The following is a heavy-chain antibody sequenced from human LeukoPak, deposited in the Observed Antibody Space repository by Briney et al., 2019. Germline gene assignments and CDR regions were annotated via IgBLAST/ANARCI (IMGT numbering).Heavy chain of an antibody. CDR2: INPSGGST. Sequence: ASVKVSCKASGYTFTSYYMHWVRQAPGQGLEWMGIINPSGGSTSYAQKFQGRVTMTRDTSTSTVYMELSSLRSEDTAVYYCARASSDFWSGYQYYFDYWGQGTLVTVSS. CDR1: GYTFTSYY. V-gene: IGHV1-46*01. J-gene: IGHJ4*02. CDR3: ARASSDFWSGYQYYFDY. D-gene: IGHD3-3*01.